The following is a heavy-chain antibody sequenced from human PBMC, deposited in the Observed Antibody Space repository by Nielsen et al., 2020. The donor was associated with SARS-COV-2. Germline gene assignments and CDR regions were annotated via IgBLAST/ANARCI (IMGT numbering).Heavy chain of an antibody. J-gene: IGHJ4*02. D-gene: IGHD4-11*01. Sequence: GSLRLSCAASGFTFSDHYMDWVRQAPGKGLEWISRTQNKAKSDITHYAASVKGRFTVSRDDSKSSLYLQMNSLKTEDTAVYYCARDTATALDYWGQGTLVTVSS. CDR1: GFTFSDHY. V-gene: IGHV3-72*01. CDR2: TQNKAKSDIT. CDR3: ARDTATALDY.